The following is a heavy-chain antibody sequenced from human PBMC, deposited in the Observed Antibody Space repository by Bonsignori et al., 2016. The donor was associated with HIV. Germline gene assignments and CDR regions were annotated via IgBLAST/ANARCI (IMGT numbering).Heavy chain of an antibody. V-gene: IGHV4-4*07. D-gene: IGHD3-22*01. J-gene: IGHJ5*02. Sequence: SETLSLTCSVSNDSMSSYYWDWIRQPAGKGLEWIGRIYTTGSTDYNPSLKSRVTMSIDTSKNQFSLKLSAVTAADSAVYYCARSFRGSGYRERYYWFDPWGQGTLVTVSS. CDR3: ARSFRGSGYRERYYWFDP. CDR2: IYTTGST. CDR1: NDSMSSYY.